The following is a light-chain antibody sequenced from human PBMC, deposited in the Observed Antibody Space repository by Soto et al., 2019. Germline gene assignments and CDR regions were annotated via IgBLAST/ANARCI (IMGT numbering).Light chain of an antibody. J-gene: IGKJ1*01. CDR1: QSISSY. CDR3: QQSYSTMWT. Sequence: DIQMTQSPSSLSASVGDRVTITCRASQSISSYLNWYQQKPGKAPKLLIYAASSLQSGVTSRFSGSGSGKDFTLTISSLQPEDFATYYCQQSYSTMWTFGQGTKGEIK. CDR2: AAS. V-gene: IGKV1-39*01.